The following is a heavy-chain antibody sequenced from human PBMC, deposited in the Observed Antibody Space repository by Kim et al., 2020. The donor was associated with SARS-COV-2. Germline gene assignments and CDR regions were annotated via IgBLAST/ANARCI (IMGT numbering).Heavy chain of an antibody. D-gene: IGHD3-10*01. Sequence: GESLKISCKGSGYSFTIYSIAWVRQMPGKGLEWMGIIYPGDSDIRYSPSFQGQVTISADKSLSTAYLQWSSLKASDTAMYYCARQDWAQYYYALGTTPYYIDYWGQGTLVTVSS. CDR3: ARQDWAQYYYALGTTPYYIDY. CDR2: IYPGDSDI. V-gene: IGHV5-51*01. J-gene: IGHJ4*02. CDR1: GYSFTIYS.